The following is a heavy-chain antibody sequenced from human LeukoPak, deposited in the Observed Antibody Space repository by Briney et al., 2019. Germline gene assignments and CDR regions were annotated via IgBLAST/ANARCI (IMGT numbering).Heavy chain of an antibody. CDR1: GGTFSSYA. CDR2: IIPIFGTA. J-gene: IGHJ6*03. Sequence: SVKVSCKASGGTFSSYAISWVRQAPGQGLEWMGGIIPIFGTANYAQKFQGRVTITTDESTSTAYMELSSLRPEDTAVYHYARVRAARPYYYYYYMDVWGKGTTVTVSS. V-gene: IGHV1-69*05. D-gene: IGHD6-6*01. CDR3: ARVRAARPYYYYYYMDV.